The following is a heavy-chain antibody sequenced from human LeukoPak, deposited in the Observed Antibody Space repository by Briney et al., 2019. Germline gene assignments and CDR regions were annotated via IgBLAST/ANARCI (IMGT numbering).Heavy chain of an antibody. V-gene: IGHV1-69*01. Sequence: SVKASCKASGGTFSSYAISWVRQAPGQGLEWMGGIIPIFGTANYAQKFQGRVTITADESTSTAYMELSSLRSEDTAVYYCARDRSIAVAGTYFDYWGQGTLVTVSS. CDR2: IIPIFGTA. J-gene: IGHJ4*02. CDR1: GGTFSSYA. D-gene: IGHD6-19*01. CDR3: ARDRSIAVAGTYFDY.